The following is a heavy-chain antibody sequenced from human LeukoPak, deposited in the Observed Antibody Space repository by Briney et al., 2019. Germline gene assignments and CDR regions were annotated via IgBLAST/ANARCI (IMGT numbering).Heavy chain of an antibody. Sequence: SQTLSLTFAISGDSVSSNGASWNWIRQSPSRGLEWLGRTYYRSQQWHSDYAPSVKDRIALNPDTSKNQFSLQLNSMTPEDTAVYYCGRETDFGVVTNWGQGTLVTVSS. J-gene: IGHJ4*02. CDR3: GRETDFGVVTN. CDR1: GDSVSSNGAS. CDR2: TYYRSQQWHS. V-gene: IGHV6-1*01. D-gene: IGHD3-3*01.